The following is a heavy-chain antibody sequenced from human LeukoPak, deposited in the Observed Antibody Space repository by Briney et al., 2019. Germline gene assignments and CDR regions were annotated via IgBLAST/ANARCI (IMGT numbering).Heavy chain of an antibody. V-gene: IGHV1-18*01. Sequence: GASVKVSCKASGYTFTSYGISWVRQAPGQGLEWMGWISAYNGNTNYAQKLQGRVTMTTDTSTSTAYMELRSLRSDDTAVYYCARFGFTGVVVPADSYYYYYYMDVWGKGTTVTVSS. CDR2: ISAYNGNT. D-gene: IGHD2-2*01. CDR1: GYTFTSYG. CDR3: ARFGFTGVVVPADSYYYYYYMDV. J-gene: IGHJ6*03.